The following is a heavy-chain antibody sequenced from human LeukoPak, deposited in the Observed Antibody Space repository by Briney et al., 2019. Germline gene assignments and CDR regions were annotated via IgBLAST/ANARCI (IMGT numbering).Heavy chain of an antibody. D-gene: IGHD5-12*01. Sequence: PGGSLRLSGAASGFILSQYGFNWVRQAPGKGLEWVSHIRYTSETFYADSVEGRFTISRDHARNSLYLQMNNLRGEDTAIYYCARDAGNSGYGCDLWGQGTLVTVSS. J-gene: IGHJ5*02. CDR3: ARDAGNSGYGCDL. V-gene: IGHV3-48*01. CDR2: IRYTSET. CDR1: GFILSQYG.